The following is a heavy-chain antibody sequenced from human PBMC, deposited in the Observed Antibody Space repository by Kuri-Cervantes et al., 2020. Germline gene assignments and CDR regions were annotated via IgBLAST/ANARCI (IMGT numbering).Heavy chain of an antibody. J-gene: IGHJ3*02. CDR2: ISYDGSNK. D-gene: IGHD6-19*01. V-gene: IGHV3-30-3*01. CDR1: GFTFSSYA. CDR3: ARVSSGWWLSYDAFGI. Sequence: GESLKISCAASGFTFSSYAMHWVRQAPGKGLEWVAVISYDGSNKYYADSVKGRFTISRDNSKNTLYLQMNSLRAEDTAVYYCARVSSGWWLSYDAFGIWGQGTMVTVSS.